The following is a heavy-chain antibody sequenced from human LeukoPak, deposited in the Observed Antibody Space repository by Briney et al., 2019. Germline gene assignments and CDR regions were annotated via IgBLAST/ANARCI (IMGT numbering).Heavy chain of an antibody. V-gene: IGHV3-23*01. D-gene: IGHD4-17*01. CDR2: ISGSGGST. J-gene: IGHJ3*02. Sequence: GGSLRLSCAASGFTFSSYAMSWVRQAPGKGLEWVSAISGSGGSTYYADSVKGRFTISRDNSKNTLYLQMNSLRAEDTAVYYCARDGTYGDYEGDAFDIWGQGTMVTVSS. CDR1: GFTFSSYA. CDR3: ARDGTYGDYEGDAFDI.